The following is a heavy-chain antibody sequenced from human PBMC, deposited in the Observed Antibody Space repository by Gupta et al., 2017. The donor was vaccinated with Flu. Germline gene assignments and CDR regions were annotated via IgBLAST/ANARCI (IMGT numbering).Heavy chain of an antibody. CDR2: ISSSGQTI. D-gene: IGHD2-21*01. Sequence: EVQLVESGGGLVQPGGSLRLSCEISGFSLSHYEMNWVRQAPGKGLEWVSYISSSGQTIYYADSVRGRFIVSRDNARNSVYLQMRSLRAEDTAVYFCARGYIVGDHWGQGTLGTVSS. V-gene: IGHV3-48*03. CDR1: GFSLSHYE. J-gene: IGHJ4*02. CDR3: ARGYIVGDH.